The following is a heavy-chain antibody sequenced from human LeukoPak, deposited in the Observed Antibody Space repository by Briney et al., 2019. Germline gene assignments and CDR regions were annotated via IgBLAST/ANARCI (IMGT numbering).Heavy chain of an antibody. CDR2: INHSGST. V-gene: IGHV4-34*01. Sequence: SETLSLTCAVYGGSFSGYYWSWIRQPPGKGLEWIGEINHSGSTNYNPSLKSRVTISVDTSKNQFSLKLSSVTAADTAVYYCARDPETGYSSSWFWFDPWGQGTLVTVSS. J-gene: IGHJ5*02. CDR3: ARDPETGYSSSWFWFDP. D-gene: IGHD6-13*01. CDR1: GGSFSGYY.